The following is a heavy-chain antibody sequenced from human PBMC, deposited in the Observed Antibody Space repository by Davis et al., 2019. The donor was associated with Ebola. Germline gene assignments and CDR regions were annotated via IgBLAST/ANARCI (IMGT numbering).Heavy chain of an antibody. CDR3: ARDRGFNWFDP. D-gene: IGHD3-16*01. J-gene: IGHJ5*02. CDR1: GFTFSSYW. CDR2: IKQDGSEK. V-gene: IGHV3-7*01. Sequence: GESLKISCAASGFTFSSYWMSWVRQAPGKGLEWVANIKQDGSEKYYVDSVKGRFTISRDNAKNSLYLQMNSLRAEDTAVYYCARDRGFNWFDPWGQGTLVTASS.